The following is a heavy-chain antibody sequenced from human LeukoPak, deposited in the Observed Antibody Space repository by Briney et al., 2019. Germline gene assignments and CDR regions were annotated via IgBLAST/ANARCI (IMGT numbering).Heavy chain of an antibody. CDR2: ICGSGGST. J-gene: IGHJ4*02. CDR3: AKGSYYDILSGYYLDY. D-gene: IGHD3-9*01. CDR1: GFTFSSYA. Sequence: GGSLRLSCAASGFTFSSYAMSWVLPAPGKGLEWVSAICGSGGSTYYADSVKGRFTISRDNSKNTLYLQMNSLRAEDTAVYYCAKGSYYDILSGYYLDYWGQGTLVTVSS. V-gene: IGHV3-23*01.